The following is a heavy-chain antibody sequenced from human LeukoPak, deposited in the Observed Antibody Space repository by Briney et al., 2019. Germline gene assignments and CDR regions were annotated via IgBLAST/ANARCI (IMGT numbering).Heavy chain of an antibody. V-gene: IGHV4-59*13. CDR1: GGSIRGYY. CDR3: ARDITGAAVAGGYYYYGMDV. Sequence: SETLSLTCTVSGGSIRGYYWSWIRQPPGKGLEWIGYMYYSGSFNYNPSLKSRVTISVDTSKNQFSLKLSSVTAADTAVYYCARDITGAAVAGGYYYYGMDVWGQGTTVTVSS. CDR2: MYYSGSF. D-gene: IGHD6-19*01. J-gene: IGHJ6*02.